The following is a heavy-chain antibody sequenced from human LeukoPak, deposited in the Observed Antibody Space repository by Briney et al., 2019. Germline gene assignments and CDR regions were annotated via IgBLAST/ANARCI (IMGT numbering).Heavy chain of an antibody. V-gene: IGHV3-48*01. CDR3: AKIALPFDAFDI. Sequence: GGSLRLSCAASGFTFSSYSMNWVRQAPGKGLEWVSYISSSSSTIYYADSVKGRFTISRDNAKNSLYLQMNSLRAEDTAVYYCAKIALPFDAFDIWGQGTMVTVSS. J-gene: IGHJ3*02. CDR2: ISSSSSTI. D-gene: IGHD2/OR15-2a*01. CDR1: GFTFSSYS.